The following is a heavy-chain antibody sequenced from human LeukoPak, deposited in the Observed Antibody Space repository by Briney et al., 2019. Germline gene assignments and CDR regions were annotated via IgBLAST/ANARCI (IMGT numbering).Heavy chain of an antibody. D-gene: IGHD3-10*01. CDR3: ARDEPSPQYYYGSGSSVNWFDP. J-gene: IGHJ5*02. CDR2: IYYSGST. Sequence: SETLSLTCTVSGGSISSSSYYWGWVRQPPGKGLEWIGSIYYSGSTYYNPSLKSRVTISVDTSKNQFSLKLSSVTAADTAVYYCARDEPSPQYYYGSGSSVNWFDPWGQGTLVTVSS. CDR1: GGSISSSSYY. V-gene: IGHV4-39*07.